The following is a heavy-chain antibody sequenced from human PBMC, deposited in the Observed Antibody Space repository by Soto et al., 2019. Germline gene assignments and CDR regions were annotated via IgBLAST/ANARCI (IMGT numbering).Heavy chain of an antibody. CDR1: GGSISSSSYY. CDR3: ARTIAGYSSS. Sequence: QLQLQESGPGLVKPSETLSLTCTVSGGSISSSSYYWGWIRQPPGKGLEWIGSIYYSGSTYYNPSLENRATISVDTSKLQFSLKLSSVTAADTAVYYRARTIAGYSSSWGQGTLVTVSS. J-gene: IGHJ4*02. D-gene: IGHD6-13*01. V-gene: IGHV4-39*01. CDR2: IYYSGST.